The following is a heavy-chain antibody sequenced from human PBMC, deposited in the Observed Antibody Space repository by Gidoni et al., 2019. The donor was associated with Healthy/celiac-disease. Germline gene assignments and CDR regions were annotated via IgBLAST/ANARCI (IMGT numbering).Heavy chain of an antibody. CDR2: ISYDGSNK. CDR1: GFTFSSYA. CDR3: ARDKSGGYYRSAPDY. D-gene: IGHD3-22*01. Sequence: QVQLVESGGGVVQPGRSLRLACSASGFTFSSYAMHWVRQAPGKGLAWVAVISYDGSNKYYAVYVKGRFTISRDNSKNTLYLQMNSLRAEDTAVYYCARDKSGGYYRSAPDYWGQGTLVTVSS. V-gene: IGHV3-30-3*01. J-gene: IGHJ4*02.